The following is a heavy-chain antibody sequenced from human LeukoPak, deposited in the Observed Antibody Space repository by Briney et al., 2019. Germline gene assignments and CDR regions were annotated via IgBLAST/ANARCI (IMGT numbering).Heavy chain of an antibody. CDR1: GFTVSSHY. J-gene: IGHJ3*02. D-gene: IGHD3-3*01. CDR3: ARGADTTIYSFDI. CDR2: LYSDGTT. Sequence: GGSLRLSCAASGFTVSSHYMNWVRQAPGKGLQWVSVLYSDGTTYYADSVKGRFTISRDNAKNSLYLQMNSLRAEDTAVYYCARGADTTIYSFDIWGQGTMVTVSS. V-gene: IGHV3-66*01.